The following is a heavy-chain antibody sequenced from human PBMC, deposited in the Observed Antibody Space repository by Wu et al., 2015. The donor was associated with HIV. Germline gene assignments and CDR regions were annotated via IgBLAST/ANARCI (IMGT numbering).Heavy chain of an antibody. Sequence: QVQLEQSGSEVKEPQTSVTMSCKASGYIFSDYYIHWVRQAPGQGLEWMGWINPNSGGTNYAQKFQGRVTMTRDTSISTAYMELSRLRSDDTAVYYCAWGGENYDYWGQGTLVTVSS. J-gene: IGHJ4*02. CDR3: AWGGENYDY. CDR2: INPNSGGT. D-gene: IGHD4-17*01. CDR1: GYIFSDYY. V-gene: IGHV1-2*02.